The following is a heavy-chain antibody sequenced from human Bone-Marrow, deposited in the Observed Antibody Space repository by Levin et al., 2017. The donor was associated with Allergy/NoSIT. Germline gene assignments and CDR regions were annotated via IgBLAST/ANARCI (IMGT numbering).Heavy chain of an antibody. CDR1: GFSFSTYT. V-gene: IGHV3-21*01. CDR2: ISPTGSFR. Sequence: LSLTCAASGFSFSTYTMNWVRQAPGKGLEWVSSISPTGSFRYYADSVNGRFTVSRDDAKNSLYLQMTNLRAEDTAVYYCARDSPDNSGWYCLDSWGQGTLVTVSS. J-gene: IGHJ4*02. D-gene: IGHD6-19*01. CDR3: ARDSPDNSGWYCLDS.